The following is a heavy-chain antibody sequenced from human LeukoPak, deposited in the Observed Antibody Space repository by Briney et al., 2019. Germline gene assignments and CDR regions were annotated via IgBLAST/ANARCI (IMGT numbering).Heavy chain of an antibody. CDR2: IYHSGST. V-gene: IGHV4-38-2*02. CDR1: GYSISSGYY. CDR3: ARMYYYDGSGRIDF. J-gene: IGHJ4*02. Sequence: SETLSLTCTVSGYSISSGYYWGWIRQPPGKGLEWIGSIYHSGSTYYNPSLKSRVPISVDTSKNQFSLKLTSVTAADTAVYYCARMYYYDGSGRIDFWGQGTLVTVSS. D-gene: IGHD3-22*01.